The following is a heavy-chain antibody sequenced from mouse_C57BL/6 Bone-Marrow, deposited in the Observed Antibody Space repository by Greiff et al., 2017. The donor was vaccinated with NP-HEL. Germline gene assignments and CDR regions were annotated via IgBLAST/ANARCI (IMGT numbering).Heavy chain of an antibody. CDR3: AMPTVVATKKDYAMDY. CDR2: IHPSDSDT. CDR1: GYTFTSYW. J-gene: IGHJ4*01. Sequence: QVHVKQPGAELVKPGASVKVSCKASGYTFTSYWMHWVKQRPGQGLEWIGRIHPSDSDTNYNQKFKGKATLTVDKSSSTAYMQLSSLTSEDSAVYYCAMPTVVATKKDYAMDYWGQGTSVTVSS. D-gene: IGHD1-1*01. V-gene: IGHV1-74*01.